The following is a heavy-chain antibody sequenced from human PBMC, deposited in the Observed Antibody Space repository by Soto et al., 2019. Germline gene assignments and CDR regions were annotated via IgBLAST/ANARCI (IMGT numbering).Heavy chain of an antibody. Sequence: PGGSLRLSCAASGFTFSDHYMDWVRQAPGKGLEWVGRTRNKANSYTTEYAASVKGRFTISRDDSKNSLYLQMNSLKTEDTAVYYCAGGWFGEFVYYFDYWGQGTLVTVSS. D-gene: IGHD3-10*01. CDR3: AGGWFGEFVYYFDY. V-gene: IGHV3-72*01. CDR1: GFTFSDHY. CDR2: TRNKANSYTT. J-gene: IGHJ4*02.